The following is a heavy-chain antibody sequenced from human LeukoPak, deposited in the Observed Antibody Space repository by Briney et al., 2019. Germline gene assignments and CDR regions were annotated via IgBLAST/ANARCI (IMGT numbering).Heavy chain of an antibody. J-gene: IGHJ4*02. D-gene: IGHD5-24*01. CDR3: AKDPHHTERWPLLPNFDY. Sequence: QPGGSLRLSCAASGFTFSSYGMHWVRQAPGKGLEWVAFIRYDGSNKYYADSVKGRFTISRDNSKNTLYLQMNSLRAEDTAVYYCAKDPHHTERWPLLPNFDYWGQGTLVAVSS. CDR2: IRYDGSNK. V-gene: IGHV3-30*02. CDR1: GFTFSSYG.